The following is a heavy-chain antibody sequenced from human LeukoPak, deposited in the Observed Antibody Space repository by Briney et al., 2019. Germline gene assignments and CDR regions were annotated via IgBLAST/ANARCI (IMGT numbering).Heavy chain of an antibody. J-gene: IGHJ3*02. CDR1: GGSISSGDYY. CDR3: ARDYDFWSGSDAFDI. Sequence: SETLSLTCTVSGGSISSGDYYWSWIRQPPGKGLEWIGYIYYSGSTYYNPSLKSRVTISVDTSKNQFSLKLSSVTAADTAVYYCARDYDFWSGSDAFDIWGQGTMVTVSP. D-gene: IGHD3-3*01. V-gene: IGHV4-30-4*08. CDR2: IYYSGST.